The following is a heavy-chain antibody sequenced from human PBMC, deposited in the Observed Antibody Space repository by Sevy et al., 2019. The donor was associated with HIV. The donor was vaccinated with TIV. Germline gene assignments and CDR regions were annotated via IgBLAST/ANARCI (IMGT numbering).Heavy chain of an antibody. D-gene: IGHD4-17*01. CDR1: GFTFRNFG. CDR3: VKGPHPAVTTSYGMDV. V-gene: IGHV3-30*02. J-gene: IGHJ6*02. Sequence: GGSRRPSFAASGFTFRNFGMTWVRKAPGRGLEWVTFIRYDGSTKYYADSVRGRFTISRDNSKRTLYLQMNSLRPADTAVYYCVKGPHPAVTTSYGMDVWGQGTTVTVSS. CDR2: IRYDGSTK.